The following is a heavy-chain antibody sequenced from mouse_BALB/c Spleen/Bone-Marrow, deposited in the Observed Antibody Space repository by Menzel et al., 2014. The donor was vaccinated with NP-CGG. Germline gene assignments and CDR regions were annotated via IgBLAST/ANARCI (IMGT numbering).Heavy chain of an antibody. J-gene: IGHJ2*01. CDR1: GFTFSSYG. D-gene: IGHD1-1*01. V-gene: IGHV5-6-3*01. Sequence: EVKLVESGGGLVQPGGSLKLSCAASGFTFSSYGMSWVRQTPDKRLELVATINSNGGSTYHPDSVKGRFTISRDNAKNTLYLQMSSLKSEDTAMYYCARDYYGSSFDYWGQGTTLTVSS. CDR3: ARDYYGSSFDY. CDR2: INSNGGST.